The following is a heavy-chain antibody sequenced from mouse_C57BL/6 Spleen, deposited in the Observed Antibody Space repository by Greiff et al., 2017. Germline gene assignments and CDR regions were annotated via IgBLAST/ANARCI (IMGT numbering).Heavy chain of an antibody. CDR1: GYAFTNYL. J-gene: IGHJ1*03. CDR3: ARRDIWYFDV. Sequence: QVQLQQSGAELVRPGTSVKVSCKASGYAFTNYLIEWVKQRPGQGLEWIGVINPGSGGTNYNEKFKGKATLTADKSSSTAYMQLSSLTSEDSAVYFCARRDIWYFDVWGTGRTLTVSS. V-gene: IGHV1-54*01. CDR2: INPGSGGT.